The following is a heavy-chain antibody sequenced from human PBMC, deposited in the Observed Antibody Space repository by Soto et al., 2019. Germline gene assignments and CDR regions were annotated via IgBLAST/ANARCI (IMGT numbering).Heavy chain of an antibody. V-gene: IGHV3-15*07. CDR2: IRGTTNGGTT. CDR1: GLTFRDAW. CDR3: TTDLKWSGGDY. D-gene: IGHD3-10*01. J-gene: IGHJ4*02. Sequence: EVQLVESGGGLVKPGGSLRLSCVVSGLTFRDAWVNWVRQAPGEGLEWVGRIRGTTNGGTTDYAAPVKGRFTISRDDSKNTVYLQSNSRKVEDTAIYHCTTDLKWSGGDYWGQGTLVSVSS.